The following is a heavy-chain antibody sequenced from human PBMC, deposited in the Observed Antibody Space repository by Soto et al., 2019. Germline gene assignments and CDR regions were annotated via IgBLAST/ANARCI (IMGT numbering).Heavy chain of an antibody. D-gene: IGHD6-6*01. V-gene: IGHV3-11*01. CDR1: GFTFSDYY. CDR3: ARCSRSYFVY. Sequence: GGSLRLSCAASGFTFSDYYMSWISQAPGKGLEWVSYISSSGSTIYYADSVKGRFTISREHAKNSLYLQMNSLRAEDTAVYYCARCSRSYFVYWGQGTLVTVSS. CDR2: ISSSGSTI. J-gene: IGHJ4*02.